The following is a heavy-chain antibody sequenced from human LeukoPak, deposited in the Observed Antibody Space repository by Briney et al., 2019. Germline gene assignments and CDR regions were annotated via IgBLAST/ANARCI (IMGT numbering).Heavy chain of an antibody. Sequence: PGGSLRLSCAASGFTFSSYWMHWVRQAPGKGLVWVSHINSDGTTTSYADSVNGQFTISRDNAKNTLYLQMNSLRAEDTAVYYCARLKFGGAIDYWGQGTLVTVSS. J-gene: IGHJ4*02. D-gene: IGHD1-26*01. V-gene: IGHV3-74*01. CDR3: ARLKFGGAIDY. CDR2: INSDGTTT. CDR1: GFTFSSYW.